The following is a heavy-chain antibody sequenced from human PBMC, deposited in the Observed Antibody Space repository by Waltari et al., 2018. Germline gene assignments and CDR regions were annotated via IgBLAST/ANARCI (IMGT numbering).Heavy chain of an antibody. D-gene: IGHD4-17*01. V-gene: IGHV4-39*07. J-gene: IGHJ2*01. CDR1: GGSISSSSYY. CDR3: ARVVPPMPTVTYWYFDL. Sequence: QLQLQESGPGLVKPSETLSLTCTVSGGSISSSSYYWGWIRQTPGKGLEWIGIIYYSGSTYYNPALKWRVTITVDTAKTQFSLNLSFVTAADTAVYYCARVVPPMPTVTYWYFDLWGRGTLVTVSS. CDR2: IYYSGST.